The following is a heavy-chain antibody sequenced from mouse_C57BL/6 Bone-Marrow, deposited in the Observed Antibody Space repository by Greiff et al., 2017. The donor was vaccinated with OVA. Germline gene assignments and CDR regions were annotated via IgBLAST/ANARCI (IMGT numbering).Heavy chain of an antibody. Sequence: EVQLQQSGTVLARPGASVKMSCKTSGYTLTSYWMHWVKQRPGQGLEWIGAIYPGNSDTSYNQKFKGKAKLTAVTSASTAYMELSSLTNEDSAVYYCTRKAIYYGSSPFAYWGQGTLVTVSA. D-gene: IGHD1-1*01. CDR3: TRKAIYYGSSPFAY. CDR1: GYTLTSYW. J-gene: IGHJ3*01. CDR2: IYPGNSDT. V-gene: IGHV1-5*01.